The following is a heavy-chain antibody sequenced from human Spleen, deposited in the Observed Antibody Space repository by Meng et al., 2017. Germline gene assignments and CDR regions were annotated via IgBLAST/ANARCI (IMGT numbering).Heavy chain of an antibody. CDR1: GGSFSDYY. J-gene: IGHJ4*02. D-gene: IGHD4-11*01. V-gene: IGHV4-34*01. CDR2: INHSGST. Sequence: QVQLQQWGPGLLKPSETLSLTCVVSGGSFSDYYWSLIRQPPGKGLEWIGEINHSGSTNYNPSLESRATISVDTSQNNLSLKLSSVTAADSAVYYCARGPTTMAHDFDYWGQGTLVTVSS. CDR3: ARGPTTMAHDFDY.